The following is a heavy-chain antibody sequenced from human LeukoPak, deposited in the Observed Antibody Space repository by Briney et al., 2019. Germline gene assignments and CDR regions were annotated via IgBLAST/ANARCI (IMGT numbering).Heavy chain of an antibody. CDR1: GFTLSSYA. V-gene: IGHV3-23*01. J-gene: IGHJ4*02. CDR3: AKDRYRVPGTQIFDY. CDR2: ISDSGDST. Sequence: GGSLRLSCATSGFTLSSYAMSWVRQAPGKGLEWVSAISDSGDSTYYADFVKGRFTISRDNSKNTLYLQMNSLRVEDTATYYCAKDRYRVPGTQIFDYWGQGTLVTVSS. D-gene: IGHD4-11*01.